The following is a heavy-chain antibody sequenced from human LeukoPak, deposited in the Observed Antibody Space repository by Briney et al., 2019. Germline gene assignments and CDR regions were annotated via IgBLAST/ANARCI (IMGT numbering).Heavy chain of an antibody. D-gene: IGHD4-17*01. J-gene: IGHJ4*02. CDR2: IYSGGRT. CDR3: AGEPRTSTVTTIGY. Sequence: GGSLRLSCAASGFTVSSNYMSWVRQAPGKGLEWVSIIYSGGRTYYADSVKGRFTISRDNSKNTLYLQMNSLRAEDTAVYYCAGEPRTSTVTTIGYWGQGTLVTVSS. V-gene: IGHV3-53*01. CDR1: GFTVSSNY.